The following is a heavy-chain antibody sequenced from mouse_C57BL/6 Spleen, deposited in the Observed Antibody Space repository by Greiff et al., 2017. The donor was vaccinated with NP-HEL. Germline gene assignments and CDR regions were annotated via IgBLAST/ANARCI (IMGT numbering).Heavy chain of an antibody. Sequence: VQLQQPGAELVRPGSSVKLSCKASGYTFTDYEMHWVKQTPVHGLEWIGAIDPETGGTAYNQKFKGKAILTADKSSSTAYMELRSLTSEDSAVYYCTQAGSTMVTTGFAYWGQGTLVTVSA. CDR3: TQAGSTMVTTGFAY. J-gene: IGHJ3*01. CDR1: GYTFTDYE. D-gene: IGHD2-2*01. V-gene: IGHV1-15*01. CDR2: IDPETGGT.